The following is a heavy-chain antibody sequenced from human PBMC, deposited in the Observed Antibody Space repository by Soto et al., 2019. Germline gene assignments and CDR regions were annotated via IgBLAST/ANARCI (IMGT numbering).Heavy chain of an antibody. CDR1: GGSFTSNNW. CDR2: IYRTGST. J-gene: IGHJ4*02. Sequence: SETLSLTCAVSGGSFTSNNWWTWVRQPPEQGLEWIGEIYRTGSTNYNPSLKSRVTISLDKSENQFSLKVTSLTAADTAVYYCASRDPGTSVDYWGQGTLVTVSS. CDR3: ASRDPGTSVDY. D-gene: IGHD1-7*01. V-gene: IGHV4-4*02.